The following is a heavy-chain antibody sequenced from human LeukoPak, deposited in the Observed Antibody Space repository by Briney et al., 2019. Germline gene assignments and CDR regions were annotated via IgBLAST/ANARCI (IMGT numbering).Heavy chain of an antibody. CDR1: GHTLTELS. D-gene: IGHD6-19*01. J-gene: IGHJ4*02. CDR3: ATEDYSSGWPYLFDY. Sequence: ASVSVSCKVSGHTLTELSMHWVPHAPGKGLEWMGSFHPEDGETIYAQKFQGRVTMTEDTSTDTAYMERSSLRSEDTAVYYCATEDYSSGWPYLFDYWGQGTLVTVSS. CDR2: FHPEDGET. V-gene: IGHV1-24*01.